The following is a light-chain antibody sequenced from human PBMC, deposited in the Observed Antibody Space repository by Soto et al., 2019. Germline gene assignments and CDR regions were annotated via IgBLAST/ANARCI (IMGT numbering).Light chain of an antibody. J-gene: IGLJ1*01. CDR3: CSYSGIYTRV. V-gene: IGLV2-11*01. Sequence: SVLTQSRSVSGYPGQSVPISCTGTSSDVGGYNFVSWYQQYPGKAPKLIIYDVTKRPSGVPDRLSGSKSGNTASLTISRLQTGDEAVYYCCSYSGIYTRVLGTGTKGT. CDR1: SSDVGGYNF. CDR2: DVT.